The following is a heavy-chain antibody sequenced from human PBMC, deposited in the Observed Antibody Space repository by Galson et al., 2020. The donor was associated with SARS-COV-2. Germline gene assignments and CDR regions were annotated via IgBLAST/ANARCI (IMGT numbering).Heavy chain of an antibody. Sequence: GGSLRLSCAVSGFTFSNHWMHWVRQAPGQGLVWVSRIYSDGSSTSYADSVKGRFTISGDNAKNTLYLQMNSLRAEDTAVYYCARGDMGNDYFDYWGQGTLVTVSS. CDR3: ARGDMGNDYFDY. J-gene: IGHJ4*02. CDR2: IYSDGSST. V-gene: IGHV3-74*01. CDR1: GFTFSNHW. D-gene: IGHD7-27*01.